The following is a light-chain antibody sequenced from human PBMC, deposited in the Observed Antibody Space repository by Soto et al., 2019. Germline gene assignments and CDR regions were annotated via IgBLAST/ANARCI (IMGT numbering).Light chain of an antibody. CDR1: QSISSY. CDR3: QQSDSTLIP. Sequence: DIQMTQSPSSLSASVGDRVTITCRASQSISSYLNWYQQKPGKAPKLLIYAASSLQSGVPSRFSGSGSGTDFTLNISSLQPEDCATYYCQQSDSTLIPFGQGTRLEI. CDR2: AAS. V-gene: IGKV1-39*01. J-gene: IGKJ5*01.